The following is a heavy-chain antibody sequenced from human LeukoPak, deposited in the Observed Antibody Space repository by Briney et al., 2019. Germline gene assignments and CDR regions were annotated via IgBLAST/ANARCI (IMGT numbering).Heavy chain of an antibody. D-gene: IGHD3-3*01. J-gene: IGHJ6*03. CDR2: ISSSSSSTI. CDR3: ARERPVLRFPATKSNCYMDV. V-gene: IGHV3-48*01. CDR1: GFTFSSYS. Sequence: GGSLRLSCAASGFTFSSYSMNWVRQAPGKGLEWVSYISSSSSSTIYYADSVKGRFTISRDNAKNSLYLQMNSLRAEDTAVYYCARERPVLRFPATKSNCYMDVWGKGTTVTISS.